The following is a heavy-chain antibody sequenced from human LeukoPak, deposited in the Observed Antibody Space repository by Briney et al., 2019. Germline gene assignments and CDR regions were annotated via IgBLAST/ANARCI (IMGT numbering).Heavy chain of an antibody. Sequence: SETLSLTCTVSGGSISSYYWSWIRQPPGKGLEWIGYIYYSGTTNYNPSLKSRVTISVDTSKNQFSLKLSSVTAADTAVYYCARMETYYCDSSGAFDPWGQGTLVTVSS. CDR1: GGSISSYY. V-gene: IGHV4-59*08. J-gene: IGHJ5*02. CDR2: IYYSGTT. D-gene: IGHD3-22*01. CDR3: ARMETYYCDSSGAFDP.